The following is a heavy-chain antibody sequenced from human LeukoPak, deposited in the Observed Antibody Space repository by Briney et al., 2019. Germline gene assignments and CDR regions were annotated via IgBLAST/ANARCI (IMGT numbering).Heavy chain of an antibody. CDR1: GFTFSSYG. CDR2: ISGSGGST. V-gene: IGHV3-23*01. J-gene: IGHJ4*02. CDR3: ARDTLSSTD. Sequence: PGGSLRLSCAAPGFTFSSYGMSWVRQAPGKGLEWVSAISGSGGSTYYADSVKGRFTISRDNSKNTLYLQMNSLRAEDTAVYYCARDTLSSTDWGQGTLVTVSS.